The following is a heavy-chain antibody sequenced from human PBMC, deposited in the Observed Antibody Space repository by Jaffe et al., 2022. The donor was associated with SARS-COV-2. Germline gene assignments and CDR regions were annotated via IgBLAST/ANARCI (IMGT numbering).Heavy chain of an antibody. CDR3: TGGGGWLTDH. Sequence: QVQLQESGPGLVRPSETLSLTCTASDDSIANYDYYWGWVRQPPGMGLEWIGHVFYSGNTNYNPSLKSRVTISLDTSKNQFSLKLRSVTAADTAVYYCTGGGGWLTDHWGQGTPVTVSS. V-gene: IGHV4-61*08. CDR1: DDSIANYDYY. D-gene: IGHD3-16*01. J-gene: IGHJ4*02. CDR2: VFYSGNT.